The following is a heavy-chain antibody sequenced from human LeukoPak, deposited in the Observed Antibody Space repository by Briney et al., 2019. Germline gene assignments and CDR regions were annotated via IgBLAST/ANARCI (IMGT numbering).Heavy chain of an antibody. CDR1: GFTFNNYG. CDR2: IWYDGSNK. CDR3: ARTNERYSNYNLFDH. Sequence: PGRSLRLSCAASGFTFNNYGMHWVRQAPDKGLEWVAGIWYDGSNKNYADTVKGRFTISRDNSENTLYLQMNSLRAEDTAVYYCARTNERYSNYNLFDHWGQGTLVTVSS. D-gene: IGHD4-11*01. J-gene: IGHJ4*02. V-gene: IGHV3-33*01.